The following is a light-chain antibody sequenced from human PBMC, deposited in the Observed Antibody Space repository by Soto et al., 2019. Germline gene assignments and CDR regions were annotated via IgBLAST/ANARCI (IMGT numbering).Light chain of an antibody. Sequence: QSALTQPRSVSGSPGQSVTISCTGTSSDVVSWYQQHPGKAPKLIIYYVSQRPSGVPDRFSGSKSGNTASLTISGLQAEDEADYYCCSSAGGFTGVFGVGTQLTVL. CDR2: YVS. CDR1: SSDVV. V-gene: IGLV2-11*01. J-gene: IGLJ3*02. CDR3: CSSAGGFTGV.